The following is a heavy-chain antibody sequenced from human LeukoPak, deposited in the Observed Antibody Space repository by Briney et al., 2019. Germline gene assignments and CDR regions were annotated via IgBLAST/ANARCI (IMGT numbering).Heavy chain of an antibody. CDR2: IYISDNT. J-gene: IGHJ4*02. V-gene: IGHV4-61*02. Sequence: SETLSLTXIVSGGSIASGSYYWNWIRQPAGKGLEWIGRIYISDNTNYNPSLKSRVTISVDTSKNQFSLNLSSVTAADTAVYYCARGRLGDSFDYWGQGILVTVSS. CDR3: ARGRLGDSFDY. CDR1: GGSIASGSYY. D-gene: IGHD3-16*01.